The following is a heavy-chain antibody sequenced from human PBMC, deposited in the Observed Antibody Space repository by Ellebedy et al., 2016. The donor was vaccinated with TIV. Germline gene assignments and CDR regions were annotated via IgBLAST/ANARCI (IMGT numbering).Heavy chain of an antibody. Sequence: SETLSLXXTVSGDSISSSSYYWGWFRQPPGKGPEWFGSIYYSGSTYYNPSLKSRVTLSLDTSKNQFSLKLSSVTAADTAVYYCARDPSGSQVPFDFWGQGTLVTVSS. CDR3: ARDPSGSQVPFDF. J-gene: IGHJ4*02. V-gene: IGHV4-39*07. D-gene: IGHD1-26*01. CDR2: IYYSGST. CDR1: GDSISSSSYY.